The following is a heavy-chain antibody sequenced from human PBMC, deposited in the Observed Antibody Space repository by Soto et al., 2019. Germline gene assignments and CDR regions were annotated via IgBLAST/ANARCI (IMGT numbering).Heavy chain of an antibody. Sequence: GGSLRLSCSASGFTFSSYAIHWVRQAPGKGLEYVSAISSNGGSTYYADSVKGRFTISRDNSKNTLYLQMNSLRAEDTAVYYCARDPNIVLVPAALRSYYYYYGMDVWGQGTTVTVSS. D-gene: IGHD2-2*01. V-gene: IGHV3-64*04. CDR3: ARDPNIVLVPAALRSYYYYYGMDV. CDR2: ISSNGGST. CDR1: GFTFSSYA. J-gene: IGHJ6*02.